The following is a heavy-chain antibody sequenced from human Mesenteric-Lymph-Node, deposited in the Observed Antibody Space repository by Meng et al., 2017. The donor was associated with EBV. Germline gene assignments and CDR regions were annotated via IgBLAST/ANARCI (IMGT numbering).Heavy chain of an antibody. D-gene: IGHD5-12*01. CDR1: GFTFSDAW. Sequence: EEKLLESXXGVVQPGXSLRLSXVASGFTFSDAWMHWIRQAPGKGLEWVGLIRSKTDGGATDYAAPVKGRFTIARDDSKNTLFLQMNSLKTEDTALYYCTTGYTRASHDGYWGQGTLVTVSS. CDR3: TTGYTRASHDGY. J-gene: IGHJ4*02. V-gene: IGHV3-15*01. CDR2: IRSKTDGGAT.